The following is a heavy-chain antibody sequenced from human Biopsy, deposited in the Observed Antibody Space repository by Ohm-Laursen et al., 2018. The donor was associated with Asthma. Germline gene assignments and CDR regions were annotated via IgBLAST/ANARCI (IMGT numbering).Heavy chain of an antibody. Sequence: PSETLSLTCAVSGDSINSGGYSWKRVPQPPGKGLGWIAYLFHSGTTYYNPSLKSRVTISVDTSKNQFSLKLSSVTAADTAVYYCARGPPVDREDWGQGTLVTVSS. J-gene: IGHJ4*02. CDR3: ARGPPVDRED. CDR1: GDSINSGGYS. CDR2: LFHSGTT. V-gene: IGHV4-31*11. D-gene: IGHD5-24*01.